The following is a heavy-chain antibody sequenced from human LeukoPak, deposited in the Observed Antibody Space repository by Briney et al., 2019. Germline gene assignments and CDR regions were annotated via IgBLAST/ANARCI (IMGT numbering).Heavy chain of an antibody. CDR1: GMSFSSYE. J-gene: IGHJ4*02. CDR2: ISSGGTTI. Sequence: GGSLRLSCAASGMSFSSYEMNWVRQAPGKGLEWVSYISSGGTTIYYADSVKGRITISRDNAKNSLYLQMNNLRAEDTAVYYCASARLYSSSWYCYFDYWGRGTLVTVSS. D-gene: IGHD6-13*01. V-gene: IGHV3-48*03. CDR3: ASARLYSSSWYCYFDY.